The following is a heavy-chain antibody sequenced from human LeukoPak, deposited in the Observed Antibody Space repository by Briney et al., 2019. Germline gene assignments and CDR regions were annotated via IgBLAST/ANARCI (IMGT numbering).Heavy chain of an antibody. V-gene: IGHV3-43D*03. CDR1: GFTFDDYA. CDR2: ISWDGGRT. Sequence: PGGSLRLSCAASGFTFDDYAIHWVRQVPGKGLEWVSLISWDGGRTYYADSVKGRFTISRDNSKNSLYLQMNSLRAEDTALYYCAKSAHRGVIMTDVVTGIGYFDYWGQGTLVTVSS. J-gene: IGHJ4*02. CDR3: AKSAHRGVIMTDVVTGIGYFDY. D-gene: IGHD3-10*01.